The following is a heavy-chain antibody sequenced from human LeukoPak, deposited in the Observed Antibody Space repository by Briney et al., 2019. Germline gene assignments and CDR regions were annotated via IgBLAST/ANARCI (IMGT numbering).Heavy chain of an antibody. CDR2: IRRKAYGGTT. J-gene: IGHJ6*03. Sequence: GGSLRLSCTASGFTFGDYAMSWVRQAPGKGLEWVGFIRRKAYGGTTEYAASVKGRFTISRDDSKSIAYLQMNSLKTEDTAVYYCTSPFYGSGSYSYYYYYYMDVWGKGTTVTVSS. V-gene: IGHV3-49*04. CDR3: TSPFYGSGSYSYYYYYYMDV. D-gene: IGHD3-10*01. CDR1: GFTFGDYA.